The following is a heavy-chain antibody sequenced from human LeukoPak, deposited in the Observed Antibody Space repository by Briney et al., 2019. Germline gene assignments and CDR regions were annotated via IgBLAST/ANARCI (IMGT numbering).Heavy chain of an antibody. CDR3: ASLVSGTTGY. J-gene: IGHJ4*02. V-gene: IGHV3-30-3*01. CDR2: ISYDGSNK. Sequence: PGGSLRLSCAASGFTFSSYAMHWVRQAPGKGLEWVAVISYDGSNKYYADSVKGRFTISRDNSKNTLYLQMNSLRAEDTAVYYCASLVSGTTGYWGQGTLVTVSS. D-gene: IGHD3-10*01. CDR1: GFTFSSYA.